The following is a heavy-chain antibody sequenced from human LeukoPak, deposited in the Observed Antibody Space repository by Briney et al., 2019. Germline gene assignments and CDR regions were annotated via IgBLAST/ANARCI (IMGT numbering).Heavy chain of an antibody. V-gene: IGHV4-34*01. CDR2: INHSGST. CDR1: GGSFSGYY. Sequence: PSETLSLTCAVYGGSFSGYYWSWIRQPPGKGLEWIGEINHSGSTNYNPSLKSRVTILVDTSKNQFSLKLSSVTAADTAVYYCARETSFFGVVITNWFDPWGQGTLVTVSS. J-gene: IGHJ5*02. D-gene: IGHD3-3*01. CDR3: ARETSFFGVVITNWFDP.